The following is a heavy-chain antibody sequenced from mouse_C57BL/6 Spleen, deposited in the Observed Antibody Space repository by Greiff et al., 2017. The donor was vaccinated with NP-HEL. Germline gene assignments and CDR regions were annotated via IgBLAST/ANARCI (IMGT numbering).Heavy chain of an antibody. Sequence: VQLQQSGAELVRPGTSVKVSCKASGYAFTNYLIEWVKQRPGQGLEWIGVINPGSGGTNYNEKFKGKATLTADKSSSTAYMQLSSLTSEDSAVYFCARGAAQKGFDYWGQGTTLTVSS. CDR2: INPGSGGT. D-gene: IGHD3-2*02. CDR1: GYAFTNYL. J-gene: IGHJ2*01. CDR3: ARGAAQKGFDY. V-gene: IGHV1-54*01.